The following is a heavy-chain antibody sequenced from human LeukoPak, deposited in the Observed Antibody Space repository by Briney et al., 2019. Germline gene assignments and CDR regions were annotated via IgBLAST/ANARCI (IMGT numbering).Heavy chain of an antibody. CDR2: TYYRSKWYN. CDR3: ARGSGGYIDY. Sequence: SQTLSLTCAISGDSFSSNNAAWNWLRQSPSRGLEWLGRTYYRSKWYNGYAVSVKSRITIKSDTSKNQFSLQLNSVTPEDTAVYYCARGSGGYIDYWGQGTLVTVSS. CDR1: GDSFSSNNAA. D-gene: IGHD2-15*01. V-gene: IGHV6-1*01. J-gene: IGHJ4*02.